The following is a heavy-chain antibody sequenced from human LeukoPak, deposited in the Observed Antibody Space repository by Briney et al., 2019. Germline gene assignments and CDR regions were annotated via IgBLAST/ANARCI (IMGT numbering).Heavy chain of an antibody. CDR3: ARDWVEYDFWRDTHNRHDAFDI. D-gene: IGHD3-3*01. V-gene: IGHV3-7*01. CDR1: GVTFSRYW. CDR2: IKQDGSEK. Sequence: GGSLRLSCAASGVTFSRYWMSWVRQAPGKGLEWVGNIKQDGSEKYYVDSVKGRFTIARDKAKKSLYLQMNSLREEDTAVYYCARDWVEYDFWRDTHNRHDAFDIWGQGTMVTVSS. J-gene: IGHJ3*02.